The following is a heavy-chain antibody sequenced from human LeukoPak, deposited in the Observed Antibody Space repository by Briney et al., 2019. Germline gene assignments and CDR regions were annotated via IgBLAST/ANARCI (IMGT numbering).Heavy chain of an antibody. D-gene: IGHD3-3*01. J-gene: IGHJ6*03. CDR2: IYYSGST. Sequence: SETLSLTCTVSGGSISDYYWNWIRQPPGKGLEWIGYIYYSGSTTYNPSLKSRVTMSVDTAKNQFSLKLRSVAAADTAIYYCARGDFCSKSNCYLRPMDVWGKGTTVTVSS. V-gene: IGHV4-59*01. CDR3: ARGDFCSKSNCYLRPMDV. CDR1: GGSISDYY.